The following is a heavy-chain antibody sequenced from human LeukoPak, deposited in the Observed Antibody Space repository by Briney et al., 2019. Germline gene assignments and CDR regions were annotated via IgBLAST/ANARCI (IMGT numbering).Heavy chain of an antibody. CDR1: GYTFTSYG. CDR2: ISAYNGNT. CDR3: ARDEHYDILTGYWGYYYYGMDV. D-gene: IGHD3-9*01. V-gene: IGHV1-18*04. J-gene: IGHJ6*04. Sequence: EASVKASCKASGYTFTSYGISWVRQAPGQGLEWMGWISAYNGNTNYAQKLHGRVTMTTDTSTSTAYMELRSLRSDDTAVYYCARDEHYDILTGYWGYYYYGMDVWGKGTTVTVSS.